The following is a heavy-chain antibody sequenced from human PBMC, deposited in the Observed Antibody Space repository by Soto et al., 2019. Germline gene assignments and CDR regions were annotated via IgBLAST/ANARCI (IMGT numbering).Heavy chain of an antibody. J-gene: IGHJ6*03. CDR3: ANTPGYCTNGVCYMGYYMDV. Sequence: QVQLQQSGPGLVKPSQTLSLTCAISGDSVSSNSAAWNWIRQSPSRGLEWLGRTYYRSKWYNDYAVSVKSRITINPDTSKNQFSLQLNSVTPEDTAVYYRANTPGYCTNGVCYMGYYMDVWGKGTTVTVSS. V-gene: IGHV6-1*01. CDR1: GDSVSSNSAA. CDR2: TYYRSKWYN. D-gene: IGHD2-8*01.